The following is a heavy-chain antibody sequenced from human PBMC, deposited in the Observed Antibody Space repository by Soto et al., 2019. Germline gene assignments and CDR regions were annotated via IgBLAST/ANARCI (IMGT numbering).Heavy chain of an antibody. CDR1: GYTLTELS. CDR2: FDPEDGET. Sequence: QVQLVQSGAEVKKPGASVKVSCKVSGYTLTELSMHWVRQAPGKGLEWMGGFDPEDGETIYAQKFQGRVTMTEDTSTDTAYRELSSLTSEDTAVYYCATALYCSSTSGSYMGWFDPWGQGTLVTVSS. J-gene: IGHJ5*02. CDR3: ATALYCSSTSGSYMGWFDP. D-gene: IGHD2-2*01. V-gene: IGHV1-24*01.